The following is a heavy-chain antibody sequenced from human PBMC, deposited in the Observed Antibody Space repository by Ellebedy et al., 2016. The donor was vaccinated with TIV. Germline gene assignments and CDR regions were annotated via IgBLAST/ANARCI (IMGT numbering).Heavy chain of an antibody. V-gene: IGHV3-30-3*01. J-gene: IGHJ4*02. CDR3: ARAPSAVAAAGGYYFDY. CDR1: GFTFSSYA. D-gene: IGHD6-13*01. Sequence: GGSLRLSXAASGFTFSSYAMHWVRQAPGKGLEWVAVISYDGSNKYYADSVKGRFTISRDNSKNTLYLQMNSLRAEDTAVYYCARAPSAVAAAGGYYFDYWGQGTLVTVSS. CDR2: ISYDGSNK.